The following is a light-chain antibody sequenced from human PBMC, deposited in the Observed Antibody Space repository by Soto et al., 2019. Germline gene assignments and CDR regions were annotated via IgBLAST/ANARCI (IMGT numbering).Light chain of an antibody. V-gene: IGKV3-11*01. CDR3: QQRSNWPLT. J-gene: IGKJ4*01. CDR2: DSS. CDR1: QSVSSY. Sequence: EIVLTQFPATLSLSPGDGATLSCRASQSVSSYLAWYQQKRGQAPRLLIYDSSNRATGIPARFSGSGSGTDFSPIISSLEPEDFAVYYCQQRSNWPLTFGGGTKVEIK.